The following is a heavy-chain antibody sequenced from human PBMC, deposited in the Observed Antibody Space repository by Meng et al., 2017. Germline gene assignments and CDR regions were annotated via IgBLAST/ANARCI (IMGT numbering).Heavy chain of an antibody. D-gene: IGHD2-15*01. CDR2: INHSGST. CDR3: ARGRPLLYCSGGSCYYAFDI. J-gene: IGHJ3*02. V-gene: IGHV4-34*01. Sequence: GSLRLSCAVYGGSFSGYYWSWIRQPPGKGLEWIGEINHSGSTNYNPSLKSRVTISVDTSKNQFSLKLSSVTAADTAVYYCARGRPLLYCSGGSCYYAFDIWGQGTMVTVSS. CDR1: GGSFSGYY.